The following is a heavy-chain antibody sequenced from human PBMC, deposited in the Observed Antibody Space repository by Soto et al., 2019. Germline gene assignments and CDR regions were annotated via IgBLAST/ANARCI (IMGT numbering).Heavy chain of an antibody. J-gene: IGHJ4*02. CDR1: GYTFINYH. CDR3: AKSPRGEMATD. D-gene: IGHD5-12*01. V-gene: IGHV1-18*01. CDR2: INTYNGMT. Sequence: QVQLVQSGGEVKKPGASVTVSCKASGYTFINYHITWVRQAPGQGLEWMAWINTYNGMTDYAQKFQGRVTMTRDTSPSTAYMELRNLGSDDTAVYFCAKSPRGEMATDWGQGPLVTVSS.